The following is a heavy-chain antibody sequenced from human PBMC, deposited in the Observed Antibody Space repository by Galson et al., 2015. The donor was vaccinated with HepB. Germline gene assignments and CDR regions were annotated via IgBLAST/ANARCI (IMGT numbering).Heavy chain of an antibody. D-gene: IGHD2-2*01. CDR1: GFTFSSYS. Sequence: SLRLSCAASGFTFSSYSMNWVRQAPGKGLEWVSSISSSSSYIYYADSVKGRFTISRDNAKNSLYLQMNSLRAEDTAVYYCARDEAVVVPAAMRDYYMDVWGKGTTVTVSS. CDR3: ARDEAVVVPAAMRDYYMDV. CDR2: ISSSSSYI. V-gene: IGHV3-21*01. J-gene: IGHJ6*03.